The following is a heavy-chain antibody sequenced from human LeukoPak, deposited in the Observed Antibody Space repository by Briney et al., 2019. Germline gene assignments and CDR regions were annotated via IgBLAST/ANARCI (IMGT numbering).Heavy chain of an antibody. V-gene: IGHV3-66*01. CDR3: ARSPYCSSTSCYTVDNYYYYGMDV. J-gene: IGHJ6*02. CDR2: IYSGGST. CDR1: GFTVSSNY. D-gene: IGHD2-2*02. Sequence: PGGSLRLSCAASGFTVSSNYMSWVRQAPGKGLEWVSVIYSGGSTYYADSVKGRFTISGDNSKNTLYLQMNSLRAEDTAVYYCARSPYCSSTSCYTVDNYYYYGMDVWGQGTTVTVSS.